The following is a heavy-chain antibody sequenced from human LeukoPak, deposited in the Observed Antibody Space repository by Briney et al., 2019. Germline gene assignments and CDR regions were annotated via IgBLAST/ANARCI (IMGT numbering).Heavy chain of an antibody. Sequence: SETLSLTCTVSGGSISSYYWSWIRQPAGKGLELSGRIYTSGSTNYNPSLKSRVTMSVDTSKNQFSLKLSSVTAADTAVYYCARSYYDYVWGSYPYFDYWGQGTLVTVSS. D-gene: IGHD3-16*02. CDR2: IYTSGST. CDR1: GGSISSYY. V-gene: IGHV4-4*07. CDR3: ARSYYDYVWGSYPYFDY. J-gene: IGHJ4*02.